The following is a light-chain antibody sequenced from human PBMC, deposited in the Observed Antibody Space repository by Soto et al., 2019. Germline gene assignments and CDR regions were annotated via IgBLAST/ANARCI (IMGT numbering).Light chain of an antibody. J-gene: IGKJ2*01. Sequence: DIQMTQSPSSLSASVGDRVTITCRSTQSINNYLNWYQQKPGKAPKLLIYAATDLQSGVPSRFSGSGFGTDFTLTINSLHPEDFATFYCQQSYGAPYTFGQGTKLEIK. CDR1: QSINNY. V-gene: IGKV1-39*01. CDR2: AAT. CDR3: QQSYGAPYT.